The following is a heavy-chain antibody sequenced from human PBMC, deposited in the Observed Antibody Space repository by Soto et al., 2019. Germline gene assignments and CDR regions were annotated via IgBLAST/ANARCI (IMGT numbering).Heavy chain of an antibody. CDR2: LSYDGISK. CDR1: GFTFSSYA. Sequence: QPGGSLRLSCAASGFTFSSYAMSWVRHSPGKGLEWVAVLSYDGISKYYADSVKGRFTISRDNSKNTLYLQMNSLRAEDTAVYYCATGGGSSGYSYYYYYDMDVWGQGTTVTVSS. J-gene: IGHJ6*02. CDR3: ATGGGSSGYSYYYYYDMDV. D-gene: IGHD6-25*01. V-gene: IGHV3-30-3*01.